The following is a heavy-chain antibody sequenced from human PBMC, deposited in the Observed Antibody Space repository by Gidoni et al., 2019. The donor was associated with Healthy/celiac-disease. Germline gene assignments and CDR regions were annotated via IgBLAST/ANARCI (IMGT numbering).Heavy chain of an antibody. Sequence: QVQLVQSGAEVTTPGAAVKVSCKASGYTVASYYMHGVRQAPGQGLEWMGIINPSGGSTSYAQKFQGRVTMTRDTSTSTVYMELSSLRSEDTAVYYCARDPPRGGSCPGGYFDYWGQGTLVTVSS. CDR2: INPSGGST. D-gene: IGHD2-15*01. CDR3: ARDPPRGGSCPGGYFDY. CDR1: GYTVASYY. J-gene: IGHJ4*02. V-gene: IGHV1-46*01.